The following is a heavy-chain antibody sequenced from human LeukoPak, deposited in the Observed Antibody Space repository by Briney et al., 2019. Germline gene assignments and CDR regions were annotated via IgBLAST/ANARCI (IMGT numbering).Heavy chain of an antibody. Sequence: ASVKVSCKASGGTFSSYAISWVRQAPGQGLEWMGRIIPILGIANYAQKFQGRVTITADKSTSTAYMELSSLRSEDTAVYYCARDENYYDSSGLFADPWGQGTLVTVSS. V-gene: IGHV1-69*04. CDR2: IIPILGIA. CDR3: ARDENYYDSSGLFADP. J-gene: IGHJ5*02. CDR1: GGTFSSYA. D-gene: IGHD3-22*01.